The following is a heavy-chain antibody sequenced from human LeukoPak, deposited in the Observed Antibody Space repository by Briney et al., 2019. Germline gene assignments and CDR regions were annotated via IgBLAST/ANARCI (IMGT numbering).Heavy chain of an antibody. CDR1: GFTFSSYW. CDR3: ARDFPLCCGGDCYSGAFDI. D-gene: IGHD2-21*02. V-gene: IGHV3-7*01. Sequence: GGSLRLSCAASGFTFSSYWMSWVRQAPGKGLEWVANIKQDGSEKYYVDSVKGRFTISRDNAKNSLYLQMNSLRAEDTAVYYCARDFPLCCGGDCYSGAFDIWGQGTMVTVSS. J-gene: IGHJ3*02. CDR2: IKQDGSEK.